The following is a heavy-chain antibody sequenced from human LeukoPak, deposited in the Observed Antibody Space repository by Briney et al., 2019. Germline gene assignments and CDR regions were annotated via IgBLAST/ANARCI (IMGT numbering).Heavy chain of an antibody. J-gene: IGHJ3*01. CDR2: ISGGDDTT. CDR3: AKDLSLLDWFGEPDAFDF. CDR1: GFSFSNYA. Sequence: PGGSLRLSCAASGFSFSNYAMTWVRQGPGKGLEWVSTISGGDDTTTYGDSVKGRFTISRDNSNNTVQMDSLRVDDTAVYYCAKDLSLLDWFGEPDAFDFWGQGTMVTVSS. D-gene: IGHD3-10*01. V-gene: IGHV3-23*01.